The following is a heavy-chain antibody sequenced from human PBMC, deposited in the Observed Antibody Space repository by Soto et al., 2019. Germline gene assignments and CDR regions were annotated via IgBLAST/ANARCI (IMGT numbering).Heavy chain of an antibody. D-gene: IGHD6-13*01. CDR1: GFTFSSYA. Sequence: EVQLLESGGGLVQPGGSLRLSCAASGFTFSSYAMSWVRQAPGKGLEWVSAISGSGGSTYYADSVKGRFTISRDNSKKTLYLQMNSLRAEDTAVYYCAKDRSSWFDFDYWGQGTLVTVSS. CDR2: ISGSGGST. J-gene: IGHJ4*02. CDR3: AKDRSSWFDFDY. V-gene: IGHV3-23*01.